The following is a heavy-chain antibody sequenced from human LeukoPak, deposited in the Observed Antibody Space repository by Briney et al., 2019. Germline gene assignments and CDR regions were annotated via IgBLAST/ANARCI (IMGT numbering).Heavy chain of an antibody. V-gene: IGHV4-59*01. D-gene: IGHD4-17*01. CDR1: GGSITNYY. CDR2: IHYSGST. J-gene: IGHJ4*02. Sequence: SETLSLTCTVSGGSITNYYWSWIRQPPGKGLEWIGYIHYSGSTNYNPSLKSRVTISVDTSKNQFSLKLYSVTAADTAVYYCARDTAYFDYWGQGTLVTVSS. CDR3: ARDTAYFDY.